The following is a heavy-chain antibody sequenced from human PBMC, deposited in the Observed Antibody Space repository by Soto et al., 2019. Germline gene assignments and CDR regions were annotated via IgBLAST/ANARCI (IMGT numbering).Heavy chain of an antibody. Sequence: GGSLRLSCAASGFTFSSYAMTWVRQAPGEGLEWVSIISSSGDGTYYVYSVKGRFTISRDNSRNTLSLQMNSLRAEDTAVYYCAKNGDFWSWGMDVWGQGTTVTVSS. CDR1: GFTFSSYA. D-gene: IGHD3-3*01. CDR2: ISSSGDGT. J-gene: IGHJ6*02. CDR3: AKNGDFWSWGMDV. V-gene: IGHV3-23*01.